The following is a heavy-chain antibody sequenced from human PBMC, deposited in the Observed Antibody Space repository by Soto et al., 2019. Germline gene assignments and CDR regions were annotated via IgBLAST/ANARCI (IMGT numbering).Heavy chain of an antibody. CDR3: AKDLLAAAGSYYYYYYGMDV. CDR1: GFTLSSYG. J-gene: IGHJ6*02. CDR2: ISYDGSNK. D-gene: IGHD6-13*01. V-gene: IGHV3-30*18. Sequence: PGGSLRLSCAASGFTLSSYGMHWVRQAPGKGLEWVAVISYDGSNKYYADSVKGGFTISRDNSKNTLYLQMNSLRAEDTAVYYCAKDLLAAAGSYYYYYYGMDVGGQGTTVTVSS.